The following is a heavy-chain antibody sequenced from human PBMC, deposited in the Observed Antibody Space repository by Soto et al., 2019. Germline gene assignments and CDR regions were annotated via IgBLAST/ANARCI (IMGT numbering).Heavy chain of an antibody. CDR3: AAEFPIFGVVTPDYYGMDV. CDR1: GFTFTSSA. D-gene: IGHD3-3*01. Sequence: SVKVSCKASGFTFTSSAVQWVRQARGQRLEWIGWIVVGSGNTNYAQKFQERVTITRDMSTSTAYMELSSLRSEDTAVYYCAAEFPIFGVVTPDYYGMDVWGQGTTVTVSS. CDR2: IVVGSGNT. J-gene: IGHJ6*02. V-gene: IGHV1-58*01.